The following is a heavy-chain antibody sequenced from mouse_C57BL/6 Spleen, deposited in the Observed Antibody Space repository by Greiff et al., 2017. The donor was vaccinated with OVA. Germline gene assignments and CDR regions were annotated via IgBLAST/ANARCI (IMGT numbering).Heavy chain of an antibody. V-gene: IGHV1-50*01. CDR2: IDPSDSYT. J-gene: IGHJ4*01. D-gene: IGHD2-14*01. Sequence: VKLQQPGAELVKPGASVKLSCKASGYTFTSYWMQWVKQRPGQGLEWIGEIDPSDSYTNYNQKFKGKATLTVDTSSSTAYMQLSSLTSEDSAVYYCARKVSGLDYWGQGTSVTVSS. CDR3: ARKVSGLDY. CDR1: GYTFTSYW.